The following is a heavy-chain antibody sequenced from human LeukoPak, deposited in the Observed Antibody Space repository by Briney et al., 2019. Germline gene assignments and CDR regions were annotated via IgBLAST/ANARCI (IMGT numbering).Heavy chain of an antibody. J-gene: IGHJ4*02. D-gene: IGHD4-17*01. Sequence: GESLKISRKGSGYSFTSYWISWVRQKPGKSLEWMGRIDPSDSYTNYSPSFQGHVTISADKSIRTAYLQWSSLKASDTAMYYCARQSYGDYVSYWGQGTLVTVSS. V-gene: IGHV5-10-1*01. CDR1: GYSFTSYW. CDR2: IDPSDSYT. CDR3: ARQSYGDYVSY.